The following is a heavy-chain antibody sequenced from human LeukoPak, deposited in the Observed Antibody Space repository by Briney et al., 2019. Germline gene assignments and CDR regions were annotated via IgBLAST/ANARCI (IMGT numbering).Heavy chain of an antibody. CDR1: GYTFTSYA. Sequence: ASVKVSCKASGYTFTSYAMHWVRQAPGQRLEWMGWINPNSGGTNYAQKFQGRVTMTRDTSISTAYMELSRLRSDDTAVYYCARDGSSGWYLLSPRNWFDPWGQGTLVTVSS. CDR2: INPNSGGT. D-gene: IGHD6-19*01. CDR3: ARDGSSGWYLLSPRNWFDP. V-gene: IGHV1-2*02. J-gene: IGHJ5*02.